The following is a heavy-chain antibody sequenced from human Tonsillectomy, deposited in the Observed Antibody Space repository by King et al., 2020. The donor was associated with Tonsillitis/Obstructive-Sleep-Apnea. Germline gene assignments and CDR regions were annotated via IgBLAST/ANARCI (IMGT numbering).Heavy chain of an antibody. CDR1: GFTFSSYP. CDR3: ARDLGGASGY. Sequence: VQLVESGGGVVQPGRSLRLSCAASGFTFSSYPMHWVRQAPGKGLEWVAVISYDGSDKYYADSVKGRFTISRDTSKNTLYLQRNSLGDEDTAVYHCARDLGGASGYWGQGTLVIVSS. V-gene: IGHV3-30*04. D-gene: IGHD3-16*01. J-gene: IGHJ4*02. CDR2: ISYDGSDK.